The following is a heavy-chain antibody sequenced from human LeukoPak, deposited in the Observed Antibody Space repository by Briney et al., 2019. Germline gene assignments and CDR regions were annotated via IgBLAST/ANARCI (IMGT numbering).Heavy chain of an antibody. CDR2: ISSSGNTI. V-gene: IGHV3-11*01. J-gene: IGHJ6*02. CDR1: GFTFSDYY. D-gene: IGHD3-9*01. CDR3: ARDASVLRYFDVYGMDV. Sequence: GGSLRLSCAASGFTFSDYYMSWIRQAPGKGLEWVSYISSSGNTIYYADSVKGRFTISRDNAKNSLYLQTNSLRAEDTAVYHCARDASVLRYFDVYGMDVWGQGTTVTVSS.